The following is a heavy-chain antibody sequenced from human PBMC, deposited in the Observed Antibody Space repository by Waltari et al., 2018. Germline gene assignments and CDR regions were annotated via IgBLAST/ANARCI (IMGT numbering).Heavy chain of an antibody. CDR3: ARLSSIAARGRWYDP. CDR2: INSSSRTR. V-gene: IGHV3-48*04. Sequence: DVQLVWSGAGLVLARGSLGLTREASGCLLSGYTMTWFCLAPVKGVEWMSYINSSSRTRYYAASEKGRFTISRDNDKHSLYLQRNSLGAEDTAVYYCARLSSIAARGRWYDPWGQGTLVTVSS. CDR1: GCLLSGYT. D-gene: IGHD6-6*01. J-gene: IGHJ5*02.